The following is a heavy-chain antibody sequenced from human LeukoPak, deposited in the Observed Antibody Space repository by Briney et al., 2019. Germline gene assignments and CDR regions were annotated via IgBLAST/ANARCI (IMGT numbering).Heavy chain of an antibody. CDR3: ACLDLTSGGVNNLDY. CDR1: GGSISSSSYY. J-gene: IGHJ4*02. D-gene: IGHD1/OR15-1a*01. V-gene: IGHV4-39*01. CDR2: IYYSGST. Sequence: SETLSLTCTVSGGSISSSSYYWGWIRQPPGKGLEWIGSIYYSGSTYYNPSLKSRVTISVDTSKNQFSLKLSSVTAADTAVYYCACLDLTSGGVNNLDYWGQGTLVTVSS.